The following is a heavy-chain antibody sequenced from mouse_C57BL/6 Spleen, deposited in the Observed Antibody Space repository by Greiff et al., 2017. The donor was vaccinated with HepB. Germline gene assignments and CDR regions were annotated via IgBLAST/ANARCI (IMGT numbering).Heavy chain of an antibody. CDR2: IDPSDSET. Sequence: VQLQQSGAELVRPGSSVKLSCKASGYTFTSYWMHWVKQRPIQGLEWIGNIDPSDSETHYNQKFKDKATLTVDKSSSTAYMQLSSLTSADSAVYYCARGGPYDGDWFAYWGQGTLVTVSA. V-gene: IGHV1-52*01. CDR1: GYTFTSYW. D-gene: IGHD2-12*01. J-gene: IGHJ3*01. CDR3: ARGGPYDGDWFAY.